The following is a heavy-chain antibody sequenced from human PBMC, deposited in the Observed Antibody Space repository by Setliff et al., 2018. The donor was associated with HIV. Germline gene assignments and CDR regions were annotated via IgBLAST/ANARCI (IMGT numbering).Heavy chain of an antibody. D-gene: IGHD5-12*01. V-gene: IGHV1-69*13. CDR2: IIPVLRTA. CDR3: ARGATITYYFDY. CDR1: GGTFSSYA. Sequence: ASVKVSCKASGGTFSSYATSWARQAPGQGLEWMGGIIPVLRTANYAQKFQGRVTITADESTSTAYMELSSLRSEDTAVYYCARGATITYYFDYWGQGTLVTVSS. J-gene: IGHJ4*02.